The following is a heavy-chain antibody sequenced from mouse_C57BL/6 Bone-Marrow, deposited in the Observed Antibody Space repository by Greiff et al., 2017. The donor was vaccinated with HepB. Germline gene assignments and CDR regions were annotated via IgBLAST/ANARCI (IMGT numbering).Heavy chain of an antibody. CDR3: AKNRLGRAMDY. D-gene: IGHD4-1*01. J-gene: IGHJ4*01. V-gene: IGHV2-4*01. CDR1: GFSLTSYG. CDR2: IWSGGST. Sequence: VKLVESGPGLVQPSQSLSITCTVSGFSLTSYGVHWVRQPPGKGLEWLGVIWSGGSTDYNAAFISRLSISKDNSKSQVFFKMNSLQADDTAIYYCAKNRLGRAMDYWGQGTSVTVSS.